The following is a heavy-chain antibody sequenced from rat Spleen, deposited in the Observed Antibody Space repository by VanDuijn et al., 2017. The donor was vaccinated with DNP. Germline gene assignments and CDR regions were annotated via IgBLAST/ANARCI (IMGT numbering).Heavy chain of an antibody. CDR1: GFTFSDSA. V-gene: IGHV5S10*01. D-gene: IGHD1-11*01. Sequence: EVHLVESGGGVVQPGNSLKLSCVASGFTFSDSAMAWVRQSPKKGLEWVATIIYDGSHTFYRDSVQGRFTISRDFAKSTLYLQMDSLRPEDSATYYCTTRGNYGGYDYWGQGVMVTVSS. CDR2: IIYDGSHT. J-gene: IGHJ2*01. CDR3: TTRGNYGGYDY.